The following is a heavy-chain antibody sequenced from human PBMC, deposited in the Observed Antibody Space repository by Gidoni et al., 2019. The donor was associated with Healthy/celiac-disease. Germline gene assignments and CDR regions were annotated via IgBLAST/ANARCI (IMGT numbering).Heavy chain of an antibody. CDR1: GGSISSSNW. J-gene: IGHJ6*02. CDR2: IYHSGSN. D-gene: IGHD4-17*01. Sequence: QVQLQESGPGLVKPSGTLYLTCAVSGGSISSSNWWSWVRQPPGKGLEWIGEIYHSGSNNYNPSLKSRVTRSVDKSKNQFSLKVSSVTAADTAVYYCARDPDYGDYYYGMDVWGQGTTVTVSS. CDR3: ARDPDYGDYYYGMDV. V-gene: IGHV4-4*02.